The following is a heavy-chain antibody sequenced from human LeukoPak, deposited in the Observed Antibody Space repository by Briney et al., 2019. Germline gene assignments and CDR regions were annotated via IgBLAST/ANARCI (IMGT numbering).Heavy chain of an antibody. J-gene: IGHJ4*02. V-gene: IGHV1-46*01. Sequence: ASVKVSCKASGYTFTSYGISWVRQAPGQGLEWMGIINPSGGSTSYAQKFQGRVTMTRDMSTSTVYMELSSLRSEDTAVYYCASNIGRRWLQFWGNFDYWGQGTLVTVSS. CDR1: GYTFTSYG. CDR2: INPSGGST. D-gene: IGHD5-24*01. CDR3: ASNIGRRWLQFWGNFDY.